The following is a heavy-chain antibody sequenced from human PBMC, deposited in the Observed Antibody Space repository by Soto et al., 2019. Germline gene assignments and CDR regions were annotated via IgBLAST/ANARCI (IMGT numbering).Heavy chain of an antibody. D-gene: IGHD3-16*01. CDR1: GFTFSSYG. Sequence: QVQLVESGGGVVQPGRSLRLSCAACGFTFSSYGMHWVRQAPDKGLEWVAVIWYDGSNKYYADSVKGRFTISRDNSKNTLYLQMSSLRAEDTAVYYCARAPPSRMGIRHYFAYWGQGALVTVSS. V-gene: IGHV3-33*01. CDR2: IWYDGSNK. CDR3: ARAPPSRMGIRHYFAY. J-gene: IGHJ4*02.